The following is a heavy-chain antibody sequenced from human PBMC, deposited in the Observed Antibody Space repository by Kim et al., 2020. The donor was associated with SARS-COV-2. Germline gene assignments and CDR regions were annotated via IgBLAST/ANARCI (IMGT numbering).Heavy chain of an antibody. J-gene: IGHJ2*01. D-gene: IGHD3-10*01. CDR2: IWYDGSNK. CDR1: GFTFSTYG. Sequence: GGSLRLSCAASGFTFSTYGMHWVRQAPGKGLEWVAVIWYDGSNKYYADSVKGRFTISRDNSKNTLYLQMNSLRAEDTAVYYCAKDREDGTYFGYFDLWGRGTLVTVSS. V-gene: IGHV3-33*06. CDR3: AKDREDGTYFGYFDL.